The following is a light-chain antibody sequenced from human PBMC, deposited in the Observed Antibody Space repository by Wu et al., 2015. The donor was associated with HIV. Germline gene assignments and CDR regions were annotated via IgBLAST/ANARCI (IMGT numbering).Light chain of an antibody. J-gene: IGKJ1*01. Sequence: DIQMTQSPSTLSASVGDRVTITCRASQSISSWLAWYQQKPGKAPKLLIYKASSLESGVPSRFSGSGSGTEFTLTISSLQPDDFATYYCHHYSSNSQTFGQGTKVEVK. CDR2: KAS. V-gene: IGKV1-5*03. CDR1: QSISSW. CDR3: HHYSSNSQT.